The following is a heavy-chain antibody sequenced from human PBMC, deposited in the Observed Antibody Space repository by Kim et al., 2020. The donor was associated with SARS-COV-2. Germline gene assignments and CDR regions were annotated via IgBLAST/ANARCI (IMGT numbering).Heavy chain of an antibody. CDR3: VSLLTIAAAGASDY. J-gene: IGHJ4*02. D-gene: IGHD6-13*01. CDR2: IIPIFGTA. CDR1: GGTFSSYA. Sequence: SVKVSCKASGGTFSSYAISWVRQAPGQGLEWMGGIIPIFGTANYAQKFQGRVTITADESTSTAYMELSSLRSEDTAVYYCVSLLTIAAAGASDYWGQGTLVTVSS. V-gene: IGHV1-69*13.